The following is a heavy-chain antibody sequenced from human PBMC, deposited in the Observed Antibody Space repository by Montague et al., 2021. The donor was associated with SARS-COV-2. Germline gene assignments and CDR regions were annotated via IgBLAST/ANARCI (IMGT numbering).Heavy chain of an antibody. V-gene: IGHV4-34*01. CDR2: INHSGST. J-gene: IGHJ6*02. D-gene: IGHD3-16*02. CDR1: GGSFSGYY. CDR3: ARGQPPRITFGGIISYGLDV. Sequence: SETLSLTCAVYGGSFSGYYWTWIRQPPGKGLVWIGEINHSGSTNYNPSLKSRVTISVDTSKNQFSLKLRSVTAADTAVYYCARGQPPRITFGGIISYGLDVWGQGTTVTVSS.